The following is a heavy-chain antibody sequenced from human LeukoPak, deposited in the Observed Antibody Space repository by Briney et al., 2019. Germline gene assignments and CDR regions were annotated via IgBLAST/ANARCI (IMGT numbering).Heavy chain of an antibody. J-gene: IGHJ4*02. CDR1: GGSFSGYY. Sequence: SETLSLTCAVYGGSFSGYYWNWIRQPPGKGLEWIGEIDHSGSTNYNPSLKSRVTISVDKPKNQFSLKLSSVTAADTAVYYCARRGSAAALGYWGQGTLVTVSS. D-gene: IGHD6-13*01. CDR2: IDHSGST. V-gene: IGHV4-34*01. CDR3: ARRGSAAALGY.